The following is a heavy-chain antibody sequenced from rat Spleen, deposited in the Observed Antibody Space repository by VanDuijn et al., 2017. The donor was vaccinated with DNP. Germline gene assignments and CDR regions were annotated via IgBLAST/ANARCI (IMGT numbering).Heavy chain of an antibody. CDR2: ISTGGDNT. CDR1: GFTFNNHG. Sequence: EVQLVESGGGLVQPGNSLKLSCAASGFTFNNHGMAWVRQTPTKGLEWVAFISTGGDNTYYRDSVKGRFTISRDNAKNTQYLQMDSLRSEDTATYYCATWDLDYWGQGVMVTVSS. D-gene: IGHD4-6*01. V-gene: IGHV5S13*01. CDR3: ATWDLDY. J-gene: IGHJ2*01.